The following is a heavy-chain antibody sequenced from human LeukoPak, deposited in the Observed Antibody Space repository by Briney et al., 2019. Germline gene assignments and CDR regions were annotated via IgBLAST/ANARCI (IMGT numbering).Heavy chain of an antibody. CDR2: IIPILGIA. V-gene: IGHV1-69*04. J-gene: IGHJ4*02. D-gene: IGHD3-22*01. CDR1: GVTFSSYA. Sequence: ASVKVSCKASGVTFSSYAISWVRQAPGQGLEWMGRIIPILGIANYAQKFQGRVTITADKSTSTAYMELSSLRSEDTAVYYCATVLYYYDSSGYFPYWGQGTLVTVSS. CDR3: ATVLYYYDSSGYFPY.